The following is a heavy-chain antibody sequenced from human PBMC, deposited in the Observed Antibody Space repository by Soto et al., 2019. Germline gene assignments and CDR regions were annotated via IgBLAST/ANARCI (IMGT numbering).Heavy chain of an antibody. V-gene: IGHV1-24*01. D-gene: IGHD6-19*01. Sequence: ASVKVSCKVSGYTLTELSMHWVRQAPGKGLEWMGGFDPEDGETIYAQKFQGRVTMTEDTSTDTAYMELSSLRSEDTAVYYCATGQAGTGWFDPWGQGTLVTVPQ. J-gene: IGHJ5*02. CDR1: GYTLTELS. CDR2: FDPEDGET. CDR3: ATGQAGTGWFDP.